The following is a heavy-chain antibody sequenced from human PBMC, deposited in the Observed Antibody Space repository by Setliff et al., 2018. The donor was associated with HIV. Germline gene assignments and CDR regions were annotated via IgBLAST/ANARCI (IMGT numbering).Heavy chain of an antibody. CDR1: GGSISSGGYY. V-gene: IGHV4-61*02. Sequence: PSETLSLTCTVSGGSISSGGYYWSWIRQPAGKGLEWIGRIYSSGSTTYSPSLKSRVTILLDPSKNQFSLKLSSVTAADTAVYYCARSRGTQQEEYYFDYWGPGTLVTVSS. CDR2: IYSSGST. J-gene: IGHJ4*02. CDR3: ARSRGTQQEEYYFDY. D-gene: IGHD5-12*01.